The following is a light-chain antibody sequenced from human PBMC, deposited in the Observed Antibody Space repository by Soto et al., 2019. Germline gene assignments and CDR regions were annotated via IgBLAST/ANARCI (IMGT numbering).Light chain of an antibody. CDR1: ESVSSN. J-gene: IGKJ1*01. Sequence: EIVMTQSPATLSASPGERATLSCSASESVSSNLAWYQQKPGQAPRLLIYGVSTGATGITDRFSGSGSGTDFTITISRLETEDFAVYFCQVYGSSSKTVGQGTQVEIK. CDR2: GVS. CDR3: QVYGSSSKT. V-gene: IGKV3-20*01.